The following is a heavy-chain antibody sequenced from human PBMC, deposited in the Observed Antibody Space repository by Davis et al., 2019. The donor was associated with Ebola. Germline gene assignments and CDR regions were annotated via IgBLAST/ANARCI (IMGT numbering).Heavy chain of an antibody. CDR2: INAGNGNT. J-gene: IGHJ4*02. Sequence: ASVKVSCKASGYTFTSYAMHWVRQAPGQRLEWMGWINAGNGNTKYSQKFQGRVTITRDTSASTVYMEMTSLKSEDTAVYYCASLFGIVLDYWGQGSLVTVSA. V-gene: IGHV1-3*01. CDR1: GYTFTSYA. D-gene: IGHD3-3*01. CDR3: ASLFGIVLDY.